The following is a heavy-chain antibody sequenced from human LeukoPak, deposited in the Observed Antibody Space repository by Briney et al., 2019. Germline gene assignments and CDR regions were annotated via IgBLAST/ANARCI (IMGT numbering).Heavy chain of an antibody. CDR1: GFIFSNYY. Sequence: GESLRLSCAASGFIFSNYYMHWVRQAPGKGPEWVADIRSDGNEKNYMDSLKGRFTISRDNAKNSLYLQMNSLRVEDTAVYYCARGGPPYALDIWGQGTMVTVSS. CDR2: IRSDGNEK. CDR3: ARGGPPYALDI. J-gene: IGHJ3*02. V-gene: IGHV3-7*01. D-gene: IGHD1-14*01.